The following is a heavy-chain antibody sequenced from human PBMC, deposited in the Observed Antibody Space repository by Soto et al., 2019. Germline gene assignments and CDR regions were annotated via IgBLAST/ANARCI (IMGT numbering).Heavy chain of an antibody. D-gene: IGHD2-15*01. Sequence: EVQLLESGGGAVQPGGSLRLSCAASGFTFGSYAMSWVRQAPGKGLEWVSGISGSGGSTDYADSVKGRFTISRDNTKKTLYLQMNSLGAEDTALYYCAKKGCSGGSCYPSWFDPWGQGTLVTVSS. V-gene: IGHV3-23*01. J-gene: IGHJ5*02. CDR1: GFTFGSYA. CDR2: ISGSGGST. CDR3: AKKGCSGGSCYPSWFDP.